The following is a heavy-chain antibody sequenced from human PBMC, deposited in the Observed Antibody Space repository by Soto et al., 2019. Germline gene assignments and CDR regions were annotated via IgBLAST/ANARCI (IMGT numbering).Heavy chain of an antibody. J-gene: IGHJ4*01. V-gene: IGHV1-3*01. Sequence: ASVKVSCKAAGDTFASYTLHWVRQAPGQRFEWLGWISAGNGNTKSSQKFQDRVTFDRNTSASTVSMELNSLRSEDTAIYYCARVSMAPHAGPFSYDYSGPGSLVTVSS. CDR3: ARVSMAPHAGPFSYDY. CDR2: ISAGNGNT. CDR1: GDTFASYT. D-gene: IGHD6-13*01.